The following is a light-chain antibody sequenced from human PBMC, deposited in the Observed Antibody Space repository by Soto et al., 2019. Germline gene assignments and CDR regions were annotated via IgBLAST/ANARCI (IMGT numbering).Light chain of an antibody. V-gene: IGKV3-20*01. CDR3: QQYGSSPVT. CDR1: QSVSSSY. CDR2: GAS. J-gene: IGKJ1*01. Sequence: EIVLTQSPGTLSLSPGERATLSCRASQSVSSSYLAWYQQKPGQAPRLLIYGASSRATGIPDRFSGSGSETDFTLTISRLEPEDFAVYYCQQYGSSPVTFGQGPKVQIK.